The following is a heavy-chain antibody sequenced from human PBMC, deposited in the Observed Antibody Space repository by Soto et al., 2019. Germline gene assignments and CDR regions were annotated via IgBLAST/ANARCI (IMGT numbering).Heavy chain of an antibody. J-gene: IGHJ4*02. D-gene: IGHD4-17*01. CDR1: GGSISDYY. V-gene: IGHV4-34*01. CDR2: INHSEST. CDR3: ARRRASDYGGNHHPYYFAR. Sequence: SETLSLTCAVYGGSISDYYWTWIRQPPGKGLEWIGEINHSESTNYNPSLKSRVTMSVDTSKHQFSLKLTSVTTADTSIYYCARRRASDYGGNHHPYYFARWGQGTLVTVSS.